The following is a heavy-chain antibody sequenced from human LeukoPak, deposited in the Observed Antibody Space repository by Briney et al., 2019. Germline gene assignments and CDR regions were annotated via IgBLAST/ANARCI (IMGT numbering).Heavy chain of an antibody. CDR3: AREDCSGGSCSNWFDP. CDR1: GYTFTGYY. V-gene: IGHV1-2*02. D-gene: IGHD2-15*01. J-gene: IGHJ5*02. CDR2: INPNSGGT. Sequence: ASVKVSCKASGYTFTGYYMHWVRQAPGQGLEWMGWINPNSGGTNYAQKFQGRATMTRDTSISTAYMELSRLRSDDTAVYYCAREDCSGGSCSNWFDPWGQGTLVTVSS.